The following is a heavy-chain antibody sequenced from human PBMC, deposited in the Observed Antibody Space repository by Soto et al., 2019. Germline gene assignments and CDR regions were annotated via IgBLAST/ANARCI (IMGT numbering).Heavy chain of an antibody. J-gene: IGHJ4*02. D-gene: IGHD6-19*01. CDR2: IYWDDDK. CDR3: AHIVVAGLGYYFDY. CDR1: GFSLSSTRMA. V-gene: IGHV2-5*02. Sequence: QITLKESGPTLVKPKQTLTLTCTFSGFSLSSTRMAVGWISQPPGKALEWLALIYWDDDKRYSPFLKSRHTITKDTSKNQVVLTMANMDPVDTARYYCAHIVVAGLGYYFDYWGQGTLVTVSS.